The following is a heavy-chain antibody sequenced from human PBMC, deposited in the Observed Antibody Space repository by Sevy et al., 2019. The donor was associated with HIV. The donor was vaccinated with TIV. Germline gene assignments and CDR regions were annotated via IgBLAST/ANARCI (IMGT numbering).Heavy chain of an antibody. CDR2: INHSGST. V-gene: IGHV4-34*01. D-gene: IGHD5-12*01. J-gene: IGHJ6*03. Sequence: SETLSLTCAVYGGSFSGYYWSWIRQPPGKGLEWIGEINHSGSTNYNPSLKSRVTISVDTSKNQFSLKLSSVTAADTAVYYCARGRGWLYYYYMDVWGKGTTVTVSS. CDR3: ARGRGWLYYYYMDV. CDR1: GGSFSGYY.